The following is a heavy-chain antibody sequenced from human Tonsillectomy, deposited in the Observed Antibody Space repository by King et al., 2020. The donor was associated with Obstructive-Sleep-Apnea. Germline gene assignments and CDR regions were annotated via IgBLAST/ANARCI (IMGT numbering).Heavy chain of an antibody. J-gene: IGHJ5*02. Sequence: VQLVESGGGVVQPGRSLRLSCAASGFTFNNYAIHWVRQAPGKGLEWVSIISYDGSNKYYADSVKGRFAISRDNSKNTLYLQMNSLRAEDTAVYYCARHLGAAALTSGPFDPWGQGTLVTVSS. D-gene: IGHD6-13*01. V-gene: IGHV3-30*09. CDR2: ISYDGSNK. CDR1: GFTFNNYA. CDR3: ARHLGAAALTSGPFDP.